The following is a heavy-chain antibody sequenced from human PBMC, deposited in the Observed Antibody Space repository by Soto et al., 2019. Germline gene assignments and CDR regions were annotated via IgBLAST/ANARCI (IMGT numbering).Heavy chain of an antibody. CDR2: IVVGSGNT. CDR3: AADRDGIAPTGEYYYYGMDV. CDR1: GFTFTSSA. D-gene: IGHD7-27*01. J-gene: IGHJ6*02. V-gene: IGHV1-58*01. Sequence: GASVKVSCKASGFTFTSSAVQWVRQARGQRLEWIGWIVVGSGNTNYAQKFQERVTITRDMSTSTAYMELSSLRSEDTAVYYCAADRDGIAPTGEYYYYGMDVWGQGTTVTVS.